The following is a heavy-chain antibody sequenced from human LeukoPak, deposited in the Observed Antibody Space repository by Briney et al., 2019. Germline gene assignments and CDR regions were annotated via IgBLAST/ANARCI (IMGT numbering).Heavy chain of an antibody. Sequence: SSETLSLTCAVYGGSFSGYYWSWIRQPPGKGLEWIGEINHSGSTNYNPSLKSRVTISVDTSKNQFSLKLSSVTAADTAVYYCARPVGGYYDGRGAFEIWGQGTMVTVSS. CDR2: INHSGST. V-gene: IGHV4-34*01. D-gene: IGHD3-22*01. CDR1: GGSFSGYY. J-gene: IGHJ3*02. CDR3: ARPVGGYYDGRGAFEI.